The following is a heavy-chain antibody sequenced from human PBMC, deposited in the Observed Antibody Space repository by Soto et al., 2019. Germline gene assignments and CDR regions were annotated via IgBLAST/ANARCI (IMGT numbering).Heavy chain of an antibody. Sequence: QVQLVQSGAEVKKPGASVKVSCKASGYTFTSYGISWVRQAPGQGLEWMGWISAYNGNTNYAQKVQGRVHMTKDTSTGTAYMELRSLRSDDTAVYYCARVGPVPLTYWYFDSWGRGTLVTVSS. J-gene: IGHJ2*01. V-gene: IGHV1-18*01. CDR2: ISAYNGNT. CDR1: GYTFTSYG. D-gene: IGHD4-17*01. CDR3: ARVGPVPLTYWYFDS.